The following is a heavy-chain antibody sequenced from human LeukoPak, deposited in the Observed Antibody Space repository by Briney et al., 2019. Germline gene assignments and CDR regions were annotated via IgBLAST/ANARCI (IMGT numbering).Heavy chain of an antibody. D-gene: IGHD6-6*01. CDR1: GYTFTSYD. CDR2: MNPNSGNT. Sequence: VASVKVSYKASGYTFTSYDINWVRQATGQGLEWMGWMNPNSGNTGYAQKFQGRVTITRNTSISTAYMELSSLRSEDTAVYYCARASKPPYYYYYYMDVWGKGTTVTVSS. J-gene: IGHJ6*03. V-gene: IGHV1-8*03. CDR3: ARASKPPYYYYYYMDV.